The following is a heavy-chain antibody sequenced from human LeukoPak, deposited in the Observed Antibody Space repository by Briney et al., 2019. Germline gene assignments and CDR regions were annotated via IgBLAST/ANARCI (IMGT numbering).Heavy chain of an antibody. CDR1: GFTFRSYG. V-gene: IGHV3-30*02. CDR3: ANGDCRGGRCSSGAH. J-gene: IGHJ4*02. CDR2: TRDDASKA. Sequence: PGESLTLSCTGSGFTFRSYGMHWVRQAPGKGLEWVAYTRDDASKAWYGGSVKGRFTISRDNSKNTLYLHMNSVRGEDTAMYYCANGDCRGGRCSSGAHWGQGTLVTVSS. D-gene: IGHD2-15*01.